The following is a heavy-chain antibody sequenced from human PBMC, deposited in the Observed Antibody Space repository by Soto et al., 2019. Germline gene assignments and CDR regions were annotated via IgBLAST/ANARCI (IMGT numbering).Heavy chain of an antibody. CDR1: GYTFXRXG. CDR3: VKDRDSNSWPARDV. D-gene: IGHD3-22*01. CDR2: ISPNRWKI. J-gene: IGHJ6*02. Sequence: QVHLVQSGAEVKKPXASVNVSCKXSGYTFXRXGXXWVRQXPGQGLEGRGWISPNRWKIKYAQKHQRRVIMTPDTSTSTAYMELRSLRSDDTAVYYCVKDRDSNSWPARDVWGPGTTVTVSS. V-gene: IGHV1-18*01.